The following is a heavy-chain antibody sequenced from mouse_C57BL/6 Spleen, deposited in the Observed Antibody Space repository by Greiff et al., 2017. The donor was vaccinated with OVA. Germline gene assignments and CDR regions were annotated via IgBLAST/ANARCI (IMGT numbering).Heavy chain of an antibody. CDR1: GYAFTNYL. D-gene: IGHD2-3*01. CDR3: ARWLLGYFDV. J-gene: IGHJ1*03. V-gene: IGHV1-54*01. Sequence: QVQLQQSGAELVRPGTSVKVSCKASGYAFTNYLIEWVKQRPGQGLEWIGVINPGSGGTNYNEKFKGKATLTADKSSSTAYMQLSSLTSEDSAVYFCARWLLGYFDVWGTGTTVTVSS. CDR2: INPGSGGT.